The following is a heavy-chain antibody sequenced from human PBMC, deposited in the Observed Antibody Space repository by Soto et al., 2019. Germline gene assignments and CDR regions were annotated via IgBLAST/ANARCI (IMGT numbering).Heavy chain of an antibody. CDR1: GYTFTSYG. CDR2: INPSGGST. CDR3: ARESIAARRDYYYGMDV. Sequence: ASVKVSCKASGYTFTSYGISWVRQAPGQGLEWMGWINPSGGSTSYAQKFQGRVTMTRDTSTSTVYMELSSLRSEDTAVYYCARESIAARRDYYYGMDVWGQGTTVTVSS. D-gene: IGHD6-6*01. V-gene: IGHV1-46*01. J-gene: IGHJ6*02.